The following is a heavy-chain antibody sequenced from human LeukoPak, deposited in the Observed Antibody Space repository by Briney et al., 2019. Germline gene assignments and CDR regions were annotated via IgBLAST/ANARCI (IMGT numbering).Heavy chain of an antibody. J-gene: IGHJ4*02. CDR3: ASGYGYGWYYFDY. CDR2: IYYSGST. CDR1: GGSISSYY. V-gene: IGHV4-59*01. D-gene: IGHD5-18*01. Sequence: SETLSLTCTVSGGSISSYYWSWIRQPPGKGLEWIGYIYYSGSTNYNPSLKSRVTISVDTSKNQFSLKLSSVTAADTAVYYCASGYGYGWYYFDYWGQGTLVTVSS.